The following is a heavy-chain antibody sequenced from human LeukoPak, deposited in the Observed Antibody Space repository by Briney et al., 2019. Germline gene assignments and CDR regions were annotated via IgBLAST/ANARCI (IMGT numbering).Heavy chain of an antibody. D-gene: IGHD3-10*02. Sequence: GGSLRLSCAASGFTFSSYEMNWVRQAPGKGLEWVSYISSSGSTIYYADSVKGRFTISRDNTKNSLYLQMNSLRAEDTAVYYCAELGITMIGGVWGKGTTVTVSS. CDR3: AELGITMIGGV. V-gene: IGHV3-48*03. J-gene: IGHJ6*04. CDR1: GFTFSSYE. CDR2: ISSSGSTI.